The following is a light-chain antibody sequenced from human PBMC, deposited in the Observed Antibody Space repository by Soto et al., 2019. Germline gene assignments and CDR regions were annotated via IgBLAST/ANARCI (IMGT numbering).Light chain of an antibody. CDR3: QQYNSYPVYT. CDR1: QSISSW. CDR2: DAS. V-gene: IGKV1-5*01. J-gene: IGKJ2*01. Sequence: DIPMTQSPSTLSASVGDRVTITCRASQSISSWLAWYQQKPGKAPKLLIYDASSLESGGPSRFRGSGSGTEFTLTISSLQPDDFATYYCQQYNSYPVYTFGQGTKLEIK.